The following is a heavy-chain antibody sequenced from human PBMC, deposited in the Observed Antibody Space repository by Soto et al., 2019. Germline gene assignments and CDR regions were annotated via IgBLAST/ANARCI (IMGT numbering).Heavy chain of an antibody. V-gene: IGHV1-18*01. D-gene: IGHD5-12*01. Sequence: ASVKVSCKASGYTFTSYGISWVRPAPGQGLEWMGWISAYNGNTNYAQKLQGRVTMTTDTSTSTAYMELRSLRSDDTAVYYCARERVIGYSGYGMDVWGQGTTVTVSS. CDR3: ARERVIGYSGYGMDV. J-gene: IGHJ6*02. CDR1: GYTFTSYG. CDR2: ISAYNGNT.